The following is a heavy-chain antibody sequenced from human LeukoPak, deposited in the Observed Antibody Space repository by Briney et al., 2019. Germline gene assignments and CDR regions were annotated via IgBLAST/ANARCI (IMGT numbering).Heavy chain of an antibody. CDR3: AKVGIAAGSGGPYYFDY. CDR2: ISGSGGST. CDR1: GFTFSSYA. J-gene: IGHJ4*02. D-gene: IGHD6-13*01. V-gene: IGHV3-23*01. Sequence: PGGSLRLSCAASGFTFSSYAVSWVRQAPGKGLEWVSAISGSGGSTYYADSVKGRFTISRDNSKNTLYLQMNSLRAEDTAVYYCAKVGIAAGSGGPYYFDYWGQGTLVTVSS.